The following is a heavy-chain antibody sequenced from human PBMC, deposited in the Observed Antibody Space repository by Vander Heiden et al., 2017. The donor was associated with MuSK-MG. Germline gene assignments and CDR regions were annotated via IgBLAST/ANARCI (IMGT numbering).Heavy chain of an antibody. J-gene: IGHJ4*02. CDR2: INHSGST. D-gene: IGHD1-26*01. CDR1: AGSFSGYY. Sequence: QLQLQQWVAALSKPSLTLSLTCAVYAGSFSGYYWSWIRQPPGKGLEWIGEINHSGSTNYNPSLKSRVTISVDTSKNQFSLKLSSVTAADTAVYYCARGLKGIVGATLDYWCQGTLVTVSS. CDR3: ARGLKGIVGATLDY. V-gene: IGHV4-34*01.